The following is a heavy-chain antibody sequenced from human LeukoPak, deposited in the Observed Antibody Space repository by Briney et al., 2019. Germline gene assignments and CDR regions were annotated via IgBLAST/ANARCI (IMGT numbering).Heavy chain of an antibody. CDR3: ARVRRGYSSGCYFDY. CDR1: GGSISSYY. J-gene: IGHJ4*02. Sequence: PSETLSLTCTVSGGSISSYYWSWTRQPPGKGLEWIGYIYYSGSTNYNPSLKSRVTISVDTSKNQFSLKLSSVTAADTAVYYCARVRRGYSSGCYFDYWGQGTLVTVSS. CDR2: IYYSGST. V-gene: IGHV4-59*01. D-gene: IGHD6-19*01.